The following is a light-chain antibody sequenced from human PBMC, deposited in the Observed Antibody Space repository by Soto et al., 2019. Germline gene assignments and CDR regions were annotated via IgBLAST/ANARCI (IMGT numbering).Light chain of an antibody. Sequence: EIVFAQAPTTPSLSPGERATPSCRASQSLSSINLAWFQQKPGQAPRLLIYGTSSRATGIPDRFSGSGSGTDFTLTISSLEPEDFAFYYCQQRNSWPLTFGGGTKVDIK. CDR2: GTS. CDR3: QQRNSWPLT. CDR1: QSLSSIN. V-gene: IGKV3D-20*02. J-gene: IGKJ4*01.